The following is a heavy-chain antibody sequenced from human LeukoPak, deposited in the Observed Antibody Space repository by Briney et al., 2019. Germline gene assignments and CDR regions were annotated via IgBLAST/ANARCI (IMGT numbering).Heavy chain of an antibody. D-gene: IGHD1-1*01. CDR2: IKPDGSGE. Sequence: GGSLRHSCAASGLTFSTYWMSWVRQAPGKGLEWVANIKPDGSGEYYVDSVKGRFTISRDNANNSLYLQMNSLRVEDTALYYCARDHDVPSTGSDFWGQGTLVAVSS. CDR1: GLTFSTYW. V-gene: IGHV3-7*01. J-gene: IGHJ4*02. CDR3: ARDHDVPSTGSDF.